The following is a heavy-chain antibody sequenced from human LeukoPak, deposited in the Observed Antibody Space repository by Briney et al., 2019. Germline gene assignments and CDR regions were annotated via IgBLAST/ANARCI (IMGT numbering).Heavy chain of an antibody. J-gene: IGHJ4*02. V-gene: IGHV3-43D*03. CDR2: ISWDGGST. D-gene: IGHD3-10*01. CDR3: AKDMAAYYYSSGNIDY. Sequence: PGGSLRLSCAASGFTFDDYAMHWVRQLPGKGLEWVSLISWDGGSTYYADSVKGRFTISRDNSENSLYLQMNSLRAEDTALYYCAKDMAAYYYSSGNIDYWGQGTLVTVSS. CDR1: GFTFDDYA.